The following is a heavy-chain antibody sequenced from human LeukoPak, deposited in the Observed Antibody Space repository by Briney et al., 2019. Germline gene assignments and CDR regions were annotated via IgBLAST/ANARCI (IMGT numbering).Heavy chain of an antibody. CDR1: GGSITSYY. J-gene: IGHJ5*02. CDR2: IHTSGST. CDR3: ARGRRWYSGSYCGWFDP. V-gene: IGHV4-4*07. Sequence: SETLSLTCTVSGGSITSYYWTYIRQPAGKGLEWIGRIHTSGSTNYNPSLKSRVTMSVDTSKNQFSLNLSSVTAADTAVYYCARGRRWYSGSYCGWFDPWGQGTLVTVSS. D-gene: IGHD1-26*01.